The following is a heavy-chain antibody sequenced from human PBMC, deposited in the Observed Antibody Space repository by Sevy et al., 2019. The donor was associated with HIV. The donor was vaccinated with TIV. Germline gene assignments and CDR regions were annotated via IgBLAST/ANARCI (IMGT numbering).Heavy chain of an antibody. CDR1: GFTFSNYA. CDR2: IFRGGDGT. V-gene: IGHV3-23*01. Sequence: GGSLRLACVASGFTFSNYAMKWVRQAPGKGLEWVSTIFRGGDGTYYADSVKGRFTISRDNSKDTVYLQLSSLRADDTAVYYCAGALYDSSGSFDALDIWGQGTMVTVSS. D-gene: IGHD3-22*01. J-gene: IGHJ3*02. CDR3: AGALYDSSGSFDALDI.